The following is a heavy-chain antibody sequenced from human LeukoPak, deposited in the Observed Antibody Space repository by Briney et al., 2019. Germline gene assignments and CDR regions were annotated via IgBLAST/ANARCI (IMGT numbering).Heavy chain of an antibody. Sequence: GGSLRLSCATSGFTFRNYWMSWLRQAPGKGLEWVSRIKNDGSSPSYADSVKGRFTISRDNARSTLYLQMNSLRVDETAVYYCARSDWFDPWGRGILVTVSS. CDR1: GFTFRNYW. J-gene: IGHJ5*01. CDR3: ARSDWFDP. V-gene: IGHV3-74*01. CDR2: IKNDGSSP.